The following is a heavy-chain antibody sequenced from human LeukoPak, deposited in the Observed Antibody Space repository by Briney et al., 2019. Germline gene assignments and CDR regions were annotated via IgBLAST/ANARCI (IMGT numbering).Heavy chain of an antibody. Sequence: GGSLRLSCAASGFTFSSYSMNWVRQAPGKGLEWVSAISGSGGSTYYADSVKGRFTISRDNSKNTLYLQMNSLRAEDTAVYYCAKGAYSSSWYGPNDYWGQGTLVTVSS. CDR2: ISGSGGST. D-gene: IGHD6-13*01. CDR1: GFTFSSYS. V-gene: IGHV3-23*01. CDR3: AKGAYSSSWYGPNDY. J-gene: IGHJ4*02.